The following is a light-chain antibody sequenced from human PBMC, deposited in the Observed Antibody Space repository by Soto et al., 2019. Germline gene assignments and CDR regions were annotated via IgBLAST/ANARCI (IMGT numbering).Light chain of an antibody. CDR3: SSYTTSSPYV. J-gene: IGLJ1*01. CDR1: SSDVGGYNY. CDR2: DVS. Sequence: QSALTQPASVSGSPGQSITISCTGTSSDVGGYNYVSWYQQHPGKAPKLMIYDVSNRPSGVSNRFSGSKSGNTASLTISGLQPEDEADYYCSSYTTSSPYVCGTGTKVTVL. V-gene: IGLV2-14*01.